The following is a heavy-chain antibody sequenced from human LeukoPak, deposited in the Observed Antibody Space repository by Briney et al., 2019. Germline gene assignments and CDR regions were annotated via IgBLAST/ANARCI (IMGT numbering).Heavy chain of an antibody. D-gene: IGHD5-24*01. CDR2: ISSSSPTI. V-gene: IGHV3-48*03. CDR1: GFTFSSYG. Sequence: GGSLRLSCAASGFTFSSYGMNWVRQTPGKGLEWVSFISSSSPTIDYADSVKGRFTISRDNAKNSLYLQMSSLRAEDTAVYYCARARRDGYNHFDYWGQGTLVTVSS. J-gene: IGHJ4*02. CDR3: ARARRDGYNHFDY.